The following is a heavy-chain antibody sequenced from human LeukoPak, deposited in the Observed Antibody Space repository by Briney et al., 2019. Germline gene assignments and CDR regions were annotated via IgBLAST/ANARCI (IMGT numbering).Heavy chain of an antibody. J-gene: IGHJ6*03. D-gene: IGHD2-8*01. V-gene: IGHV4-38-2*02. CDR1: GYSISSSYY. Sequence: SETLSLTCTVSGYSISSSYYWGWIRQPPGKGLEWIATIYHSGSTYYNPSLQSRVATSVDTSKNQFSLRLRSVTAADTAVYYCARDYIMFDYYYMDVWGRGTTVTVSS. CDR3: ARDYIMFDYYYMDV. CDR2: IYHSGST.